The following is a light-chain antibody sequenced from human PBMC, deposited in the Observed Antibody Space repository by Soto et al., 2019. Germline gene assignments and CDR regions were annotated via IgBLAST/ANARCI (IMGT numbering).Light chain of an antibody. V-gene: IGKV1-5*03. Sequence: DIQMTQSACTLSASVGDRVTTTCRASQTIDSWLAWYQQRPGKPPNLLIYKASTLASGVPSRFSGSGSGTEFTLTINSLQPDDFATYYCQQYHIYSGTFGQGTKVDI. CDR1: QTIDSW. J-gene: IGKJ1*01. CDR3: QQYHIYSGT. CDR2: KAS.